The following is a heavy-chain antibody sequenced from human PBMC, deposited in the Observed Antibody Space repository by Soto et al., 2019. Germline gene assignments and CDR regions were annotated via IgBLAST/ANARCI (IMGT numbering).Heavy chain of an antibody. CDR1: GFTFSNAL. J-gene: IGHJ4*02. D-gene: IGHD4-17*01. CDR3: TTNYGARD. V-gene: IGHV3-15*01. Sequence: EVQLVESGGGLVKPGESLRLSCVASGFTFSNALMTWVRQAPGKGLEWVGRIKSKTDGGTIGYAAPVKGRFTISRDDSKNTLYLQMNSLRTEDTAVYYCTTNYGARDWGQGTLVIVSS. CDR2: IKSKTDGGTI.